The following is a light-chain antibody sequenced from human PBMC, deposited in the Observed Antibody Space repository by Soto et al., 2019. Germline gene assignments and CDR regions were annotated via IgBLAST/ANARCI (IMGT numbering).Light chain of an antibody. CDR1: SSDVGGYNY. Sequence: QSALTQPASVSGSPGQSITISCTGTSSDVGGYNYVSWYQQLPGKAPKLIIYDVTNRPSGVSNRFSGSKSGNTASLTISGLRAEDEAAYYCNSYTSTSTGVFGGGTKLTVL. CDR2: DVT. J-gene: IGLJ2*01. V-gene: IGLV2-14*01. CDR3: NSYTSTSTGV.